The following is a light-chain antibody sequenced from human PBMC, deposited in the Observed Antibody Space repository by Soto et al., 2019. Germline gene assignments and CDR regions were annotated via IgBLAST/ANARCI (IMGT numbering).Light chain of an antibody. Sequence: EIVLTQSPGTLSLSQGERATLSCRASQSVSSSYLAWYQQKPGQAPRLLIYGASSRATGIPDRFSGSGSGTDFTLTISRLEPEDFAVYYCQQYGSSPPTFGQGAKVDTK. V-gene: IGKV3-20*01. CDR3: QQYGSSPPT. CDR1: QSVSSSY. J-gene: IGKJ1*01. CDR2: GAS.